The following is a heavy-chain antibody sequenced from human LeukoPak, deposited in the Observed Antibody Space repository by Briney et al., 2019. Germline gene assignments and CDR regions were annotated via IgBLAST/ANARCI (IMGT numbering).Heavy chain of an antibody. V-gene: IGHV3-23*01. D-gene: IGHD3-10*01. CDR2: ISGSGDRT. J-gene: IGHJ6*02. CDR1: GFTFISYA. Sequence: HPGGSLRLSCAASGFTFISYAMSWFRQTPGKGLEWVSAISGSGDRTYYAESVKGRFSISRDNSKNTLYLQMHSLRAEDTAVYYCGKGELWHGSGEDAWGQGTTVTVSS. CDR3: GKGELWHGSGEDA.